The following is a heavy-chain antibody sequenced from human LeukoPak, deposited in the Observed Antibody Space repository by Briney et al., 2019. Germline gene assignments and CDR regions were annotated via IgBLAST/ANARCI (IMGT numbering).Heavy chain of an antibody. V-gene: IGHV3-23*01. D-gene: IGHD7-27*01. Sequence: GGSLRLSCAASGFTFTNYAMTWVRQAPGKGLEWVSSISASAGTTYYADSVKGRFTISRDTSKTTLHLQMSSLRADDTAVYYCAKDRPLNWGYYFDSWGQGTRVTVSS. CDR1: GFTFTNYA. CDR2: ISASAGTT. CDR3: AKDRPLNWGYYFDS. J-gene: IGHJ4*02.